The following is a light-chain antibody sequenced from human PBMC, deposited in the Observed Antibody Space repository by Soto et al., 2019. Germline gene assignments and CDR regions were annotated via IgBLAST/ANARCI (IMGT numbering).Light chain of an antibody. CDR3: QQYGSSPRK. CDR1: QSVSSNY. V-gene: IGKV3-20*01. Sequence: EIVLTQASVTLSLSTGPIASLSCSSSQSVSSNYLAWYQQKPGQAPRLLIYGAFKRATGIPDRFSGSGSGTDFTLTISRMEPEDFAVYCCQQYGSSPRKCGQGTKVDIK. CDR2: GAF. J-gene: IGKJ1*01.